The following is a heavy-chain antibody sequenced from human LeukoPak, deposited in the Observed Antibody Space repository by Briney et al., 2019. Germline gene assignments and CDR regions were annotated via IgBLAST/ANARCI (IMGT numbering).Heavy chain of an antibody. CDR1: IGSISSSKW. CDR3: ARDSDYGDYQDAFDI. CDR2: IYLYGTT. V-gene: IGHV4-4*02. D-gene: IGHD4-17*01. J-gene: IGHJ3*02. Sequence: PSETLSLTCSVSIGSISSSKWWSWVRQSPVKGLEWIGEIYLYGTTNYNPSFTSRVTMSVDRSRNQFSLKLTSVTAADTAVYYCARDSDYGDYQDAFDIWGQGTMVTVSS.